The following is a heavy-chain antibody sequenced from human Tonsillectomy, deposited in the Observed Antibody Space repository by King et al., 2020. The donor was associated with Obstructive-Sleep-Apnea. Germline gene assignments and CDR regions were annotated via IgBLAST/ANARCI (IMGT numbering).Heavy chain of an antibody. Sequence: VQLVESGGGVVQPGRSLRLSCAASGFTFSSYAMHWVRQAPGKGLEWVAVISYDGSNKYYADSVKGRFTISRDNSKNTLYLQMNSLRAEDTAVYYCAREGNTEPTGELDYWGQGTLVTVSS. CDR1: GFTFSSYA. CDR2: ISYDGSNK. V-gene: IGHV3-30-3*01. J-gene: IGHJ4*02. CDR3: AREGNTEPTGELDY. D-gene: IGHD1-14*01.